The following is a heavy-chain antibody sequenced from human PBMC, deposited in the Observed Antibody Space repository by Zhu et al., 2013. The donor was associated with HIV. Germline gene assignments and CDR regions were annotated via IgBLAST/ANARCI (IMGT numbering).Heavy chain of an antibody. Sequence: QLVQSGPEVKKPGTSVKVSCKASGFTFSSSAMQWVRQARGQRLEWIGWIVVGSGDTNYAQRFQERVTISRDMSTSTAYMELRSLRSEDTAVYYCAAAEYYDYVWGTYRADYWGQGTLVTVSS. V-gene: IGHV1-58*02. CDR3: AAAEYYDYVWGTYRADY. CDR1: GFTFSSSA. CDR2: IVVGSGDT. J-gene: IGHJ4*02. D-gene: IGHD3-16*02.